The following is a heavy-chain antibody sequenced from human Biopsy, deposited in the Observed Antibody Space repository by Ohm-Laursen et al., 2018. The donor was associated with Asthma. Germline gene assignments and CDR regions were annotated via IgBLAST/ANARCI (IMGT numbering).Heavy chain of an antibody. Sequence: TLSLTCTVSGGSMSSSSYYWGWIRQPPGKGPEWMGSISYTGSAYHNPSLKIRVTISVDTSKNHFSLKLSSVTAADTAVYYCARHWDWGSFFDYWGQGTPVTVSS. J-gene: IGHJ4*02. V-gene: IGHV4-39*01. CDR2: ISYTGSA. CDR3: ARHWDWGSFFDY. CDR1: GGSMSSSSYY. D-gene: IGHD7-27*01.